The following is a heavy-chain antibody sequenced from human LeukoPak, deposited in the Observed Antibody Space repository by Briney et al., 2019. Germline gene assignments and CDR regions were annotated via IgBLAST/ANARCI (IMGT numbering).Heavy chain of an antibody. V-gene: IGHV4-59*01. J-gene: IGHJ5*02. Sequence: SETLSLTCTVSGGSISSFYWSWIRQPPGKGLEWIGYIYYSGSTNYNPSLKSRVTISVDTSKNQFSLKLSSVTAADTAVYYCARGGYCSSTSCYVYWFDPWGQGTLVTVSS. CDR3: ARGGYCSSTSCYVYWFDP. CDR2: IYYSGST. CDR1: GGSISSFY. D-gene: IGHD2-2*01.